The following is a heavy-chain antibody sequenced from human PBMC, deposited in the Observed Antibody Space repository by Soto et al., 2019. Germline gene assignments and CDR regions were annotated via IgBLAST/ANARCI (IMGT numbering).Heavy chain of an antibody. V-gene: IGHV1-8*01. D-gene: IGHD6-6*01. CDR1: GNTFTSYD. CDR2: MNPNSGNT. J-gene: IGHJ4*02. CDR3: ASRGDYGSSPFDY. Sequence: ASVKVSCKASGNTFTSYDINWVRQATGQGLEWMGWMNPNSGNTGYAQKFQGRVTMTRNTSTSTAYMEMSSLRSEDTAVYYCASRGDYGSSPFDYWGQGTLVTVSS.